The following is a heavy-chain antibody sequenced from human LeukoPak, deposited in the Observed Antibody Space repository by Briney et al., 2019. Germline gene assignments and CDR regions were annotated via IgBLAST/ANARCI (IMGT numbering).Heavy chain of an antibody. D-gene: IGHD2-15*01. CDR2: ISSSSTYT. CDR1: GFTFSDHS. V-gene: IGHV3-11*03. CDR3: ARYCSGDSCYSGDS. J-gene: IGHJ4*02. Sequence: PGGSLRLPCAASGFTFSDHSMSWIRQAPGKWLAWVSYISSSSTYTKYADSVKGRFTISRDNAKNSLYLQMNSLRAEDTAVYYCARYCSGDSCYSGDSWGQGTLVTVSS.